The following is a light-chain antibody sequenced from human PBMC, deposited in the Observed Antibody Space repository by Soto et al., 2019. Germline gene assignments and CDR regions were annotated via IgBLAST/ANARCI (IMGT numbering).Light chain of an antibody. CDR1: QSVSGS. CDR2: GAS. CDR3: QQDGSSST. Sequence: EIVMTHSPATLSVYPWEIATLSCRASQSVSGSLAWYQQKPGQAPRLLIYGASSRATGIPDRFSGSGSGTDFTLTISRLEPDDFAVYYCQQDGSSSTFGQGTRLEIK. J-gene: IGKJ5*01. V-gene: IGKV3-20*01.